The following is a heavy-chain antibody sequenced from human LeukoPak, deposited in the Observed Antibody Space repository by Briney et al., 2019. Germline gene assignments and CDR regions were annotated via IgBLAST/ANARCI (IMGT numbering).Heavy chain of an antibody. J-gene: IGHJ4*02. V-gene: IGHV3-23*01. CDR1: GFTVSSNY. Sequence: GGSLRLSCAASGFTVSSNYMSWVRQAPGKGLEWVSAISGSGGSTYYADSVKGRFTISRDNSKNTLYLQMNSLRAEDTAVYYCAKDHKQWLPQYYFDYWGQGTLVTVSS. CDR3: AKDHKQWLPQYYFDY. CDR2: ISGSGGST. D-gene: IGHD6-19*01.